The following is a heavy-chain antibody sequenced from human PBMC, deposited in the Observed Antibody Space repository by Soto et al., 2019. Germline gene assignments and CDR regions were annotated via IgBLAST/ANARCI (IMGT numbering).Heavy chain of an antibody. CDR3: AKGRITMVRGGAYGMDV. CDR1: GFTFSSYG. J-gene: IGHJ6*02. V-gene: IGHV3-30*18. D-gene: IGHD3-10*01. Sequence: GGSLRLSCAASGFTFSSYGMHWVRQAPGKGLEWVAVISYDGSNKYYAESVKGRFTISRDNSKNTLYLQMNSLRAEDTAVYYCAKGRITMVRGGAYGMDVWGQGTTVTVSS. CDR2: ISYDGSNK.